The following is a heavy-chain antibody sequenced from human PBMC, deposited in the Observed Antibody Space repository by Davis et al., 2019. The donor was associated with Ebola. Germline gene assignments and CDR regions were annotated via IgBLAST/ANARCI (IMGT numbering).Heavy chain of an antibody. CDR1: GASISSRSYY. CDR2: ITYSGST. Sequence: MPSETLSLTCTVSGASISSRSYYWSWIRQPPGKGLEYIGYITYSGSTNYNPSLKSRVTMSVDTSKNQFTLKLSSVTAADTAVYYCARGHTVTAVSNWFDPWGQGTLVTVSS. D-gene: IGHD4-11*01. V-gene: IGHV4-61*01. CDR3: ARGHTVTAVSNWFDP. J-gene: IGHJ5*02.